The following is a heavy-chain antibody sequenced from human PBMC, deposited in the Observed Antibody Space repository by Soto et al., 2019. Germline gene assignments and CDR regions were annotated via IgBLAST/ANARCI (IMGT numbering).Heavy chain of an antibody. D-gene: IGHD4-17*01. V-gene: IGHV3-30-3*01. CDR3: ARDPYGDYILGWCDP. CDR1: GFTFSSYA. Sequence: QVQLVESGGGVVQPGRSLRLSCAASGFTFSSYAMHWVRQAPGKGLEWVAVISYDGSNKYYADSVKGRFTISRDNSKNTLYLQMNSLRAEDTAVYYCARDPYGDYILGWCDPWGQGTLVTVSS. J-gene: IGHJ5*02. CDR2: ISYDGSNK.